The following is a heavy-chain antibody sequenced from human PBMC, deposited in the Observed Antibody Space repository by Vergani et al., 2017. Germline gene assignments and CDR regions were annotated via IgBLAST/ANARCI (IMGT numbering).Heavy chain of an antibody. D-gene: IGHD4-17*01. V-gene: IGHV3-49*03. J-gene: IGHJ4*02. CDR2: IRSKAYGGTT. CDR1: GFTFGDYA. CDR3: ARADYGDHPFVG. Sequence: EVQLVESGGGLVQPGRSLRLSCTASGFTFGDYAMSWFRQAPGKGLEWVGFIRSKAYGGTTEYAASVKGRFTISRDDSKSIAYLQMNSLKTEDTAVYYCARADYGDHPFVGWGQGTLVTVSS.